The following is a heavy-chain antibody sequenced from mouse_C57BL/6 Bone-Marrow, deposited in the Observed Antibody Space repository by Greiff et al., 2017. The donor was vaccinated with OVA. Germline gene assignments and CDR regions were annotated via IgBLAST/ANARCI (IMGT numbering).Heavy chain of an antibody. CDR3: ERHREKYYDSSSCYIDY. V-gene: IGHV1-62-2*01. J-gene: IGHJ2*01. Sequence: QVQLQQPGAELVHPGASVKLSCKASGYTFTEYTIHWVKQRSGQGLEWIGWFYPGSGSIKYNEKFKDKATLTVDTSSSTVYMELSSVTSVDSAVYFCERHREKYYDSSSCYIDYWGQGTTLTVSS. D-gene: IGHD1-1*01. CDR2: FYPGSGSI. CDR1: GYTFTEYT.